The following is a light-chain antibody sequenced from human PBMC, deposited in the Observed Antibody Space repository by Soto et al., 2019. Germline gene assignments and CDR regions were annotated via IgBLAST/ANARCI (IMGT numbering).Light chain of an antibody. CDR1: QSVSSN. CDR3: QQYNNWPGT. V-gene: IGKV3-15*01. Sequence: EIVMTQSPATLSVSPGERATLSCRASQSVSSNLAWYQQKPGQAPRLLIYGASTRATGIPARFSGSGSGTEFPLTISSLQSEDFAVYYCQQYNNWPGTFGQGTKVDIK. CDR2: GAS. J-gene: IGKJ1*01.